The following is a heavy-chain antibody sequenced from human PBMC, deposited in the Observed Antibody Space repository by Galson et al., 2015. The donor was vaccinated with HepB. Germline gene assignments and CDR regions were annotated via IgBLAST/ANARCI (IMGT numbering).Heavy chain of an antibody. J-gene: IGHJ4*02. D-gene: IGHD3-22*01. CDR2: ISYDGSNK. V-gene: IGHV3-30*04. CDR1: GFTFSSYA. CDR3: ARDPTDPMIGSGYRPFDY. Sequence: LRLSCAASGFTFSSYAMHWVRQAPGKGLEWVAVISYDGSNKYYADSVKGRFTISRDNSKTTLYLQMNSLRAEDTAVYYCARDPTDPMIGSGYRPFDYWGQGTLVTVSS.